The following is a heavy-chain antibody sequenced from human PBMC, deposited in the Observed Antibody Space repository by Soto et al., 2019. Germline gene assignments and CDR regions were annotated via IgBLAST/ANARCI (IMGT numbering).Heavy chain of an antibody. V-gene: IGHV2-70*04. CDR2: IDWEDTK. CDR3: ARAFYGMDV. Sequence: SGPTLVNPTPTLTLTCTVSGFSLSGSGMRVTWIRQPPGKALEWLARIDWEDTKLYSTSLKTRLTISKDTSKNQVVLTMTNVDPADTGTYYCARAFYGMDVWGQGTTVTSP. J-gene: IGHJ6*02. CDR1: GFSLSGSGMR.